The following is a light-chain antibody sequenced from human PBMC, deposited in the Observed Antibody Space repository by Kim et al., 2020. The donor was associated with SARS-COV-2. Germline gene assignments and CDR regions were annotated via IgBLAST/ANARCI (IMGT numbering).Light chain of an antibody. CDR1: QGLSSSY. CDR2: GAS. Sequence: EIVLTQSPGTLSLSPGERATLSCRASQGLSSSYLAWYQQKPGQAPNLLIYGASSRATGIPDRFSGGGSGTDFTLTVSRLEPEDFADYYCQHYDGLSITFGQGTRLEIK. V-gene: IGKV3-20*01. J-gene: IGKJ5*01. CDR3: QHYDGLSIT.